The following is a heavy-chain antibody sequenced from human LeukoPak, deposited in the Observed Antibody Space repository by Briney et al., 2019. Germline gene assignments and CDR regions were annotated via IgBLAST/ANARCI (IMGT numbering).Heavy chain of an antibody. D-gene: IGHD6-19*01. Sequence: PGGSLRLSCAASGFTFSSFAMSWVRQAPGKGLEWVSAISGSGGSTYYADSVKGRFTISRDSSKNTLYLQMNSLRAEDTAVYYCAKDHSSGWWGYFDYWGQGTLVTVSS. V-gene: IGHV3-23*01. CDR2: ISGSGGST. J-gene: IGHJ4*02. CDR3: AKDHSSGWWGYFDY. CDR1: GFTFSSFA.